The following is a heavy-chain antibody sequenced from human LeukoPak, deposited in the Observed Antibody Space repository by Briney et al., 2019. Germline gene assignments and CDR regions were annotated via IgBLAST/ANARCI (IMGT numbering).Heavy chain of an antibody. CDR2: IYHSGST. D-gene: IGHD6-13*01. CDR3: ARGVAAAGYNWFDP. CDR1: GGSISSGGYS. J-gene: IGHJ5*02. Sequence: SETLSLTCTVSGGSISSGGYSWSWIRQPPGKGLEWIGYIYHSGSTYYNPSLKSRVTISVDRSKNQFSLKLSSVTAADTAVYYCARGVAAAGYNWFDPWGQGTLVTVSS. V-gene: IGHV4-30-2*01.